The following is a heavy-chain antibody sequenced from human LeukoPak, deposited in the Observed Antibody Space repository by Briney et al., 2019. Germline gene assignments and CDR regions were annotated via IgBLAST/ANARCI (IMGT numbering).Heavy chain of an antibody. Sequence: KPSETLSLARTVSGGSINNSFWSWIRQSPGKGLEWIAYIYYTGNTKYNPSLKSRVTISVDTSKNQFSLRLTSVTADDTAVYYCARDSGSSPTFDYWGQGTLVTVSS. CDR3: ARDSGSSPTFDY. J-gene: IGHJ4*02. D-gene: IGHD1-26*01. CDR2: IYYTGNT. V-gene: IGHV4-59*01. CDR1: GGSINNSF.